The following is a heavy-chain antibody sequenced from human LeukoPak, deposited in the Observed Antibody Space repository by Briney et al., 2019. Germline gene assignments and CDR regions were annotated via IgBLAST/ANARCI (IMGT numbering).Heavy chain of an antibody. CDR2: ITSSSAYI. J-gene: IGHJ4*02. V-gene: IGHV3-21*01. CDR1: GFNYSAYN. D-gene: IGHD3-22*01. CDR3: ARDPPNNGYDFDY. Sequence: GGSLRLSCAASGFNYSAYNMNWVRQAPGKGLERVASITSSSAYIYYGDSVKGRVRISRDNAKNSLYLQMTALIAEDTAVYYCARDPPNNGYDFDYWGQGILVTVSS.